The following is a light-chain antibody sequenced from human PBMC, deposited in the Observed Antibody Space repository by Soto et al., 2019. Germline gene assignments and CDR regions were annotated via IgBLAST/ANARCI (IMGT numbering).Light chain of an antibody. Sequence: QSVLTQSSSASASLGSSVKLTCTLSSGHSSYIIAWHQQQPGKAPRYLMKLEGSGSYNKGSGVPDRFSGSSSGADRYLTISNLQSEDEADYYCETWARNPHVVFGGGTKVTVL. CDR1: SGHSSYI. CDR2: LEGSGSY. CDR3: ETWARNPHVV. J-gene: IGLJ2*01. V-gene: IGLV4-60*03.